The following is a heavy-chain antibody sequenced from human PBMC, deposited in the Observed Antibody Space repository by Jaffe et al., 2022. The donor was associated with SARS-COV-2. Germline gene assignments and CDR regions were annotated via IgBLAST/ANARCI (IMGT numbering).Heavy chain of an antibody. CDR3: ARGLLTRTNGVYPNLYYYYGMDV. D-gene: IGHD2-8*01. CDR2: IYSGGST. V-gene: IGHV3-53*01. Sequence: EVQLVESGGGLIQPGGSLRLSCAASGFTVSSNYMSWVRQAPGKGLEWVSVIYSGGSTYYADSVKGRFTISRDNSKNTLYLQMNSLRAEDTAVYYCARGLLTRTNGVYPNLYYYYGMDVWGQGTTVTVSS. J-gene: IGHJ6*02. CDR1: GFTVSSNY.